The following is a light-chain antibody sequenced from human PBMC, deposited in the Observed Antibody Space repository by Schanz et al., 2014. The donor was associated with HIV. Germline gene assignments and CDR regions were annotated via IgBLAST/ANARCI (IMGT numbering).Light chain of an antibody. Sequence: EIVMTQSPATLSVSPGERVTLSCRTTQIISTSLAWYQQRPGQPPRLLLYGASSRATGIPDRFSGSGSGTDFTLTISRLEPEDFAVYYCQHYGSSPFTFGPGTKVDIK. CDR2: GAS. V-gene: IGKV3-20*01. CDR3: QHYGSSPFT. J-gene: IGKJ3*01. CDR1: QIISTS.